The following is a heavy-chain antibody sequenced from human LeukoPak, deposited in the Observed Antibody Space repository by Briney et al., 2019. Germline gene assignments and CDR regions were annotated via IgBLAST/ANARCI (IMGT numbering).Heavy chain of an antibody. CDR1: GGSISSYY. D-gene: IGHD2-15*01. CDR3: PRGGRTRSATFDY. V-gene: IGHV4-4*07. Sequence: SETLSLTCTVSGGSISSYYWSWIRQPAGKGLEWIGRIYTSGSTNYNPSLKTLVTMSVDTSNNQFPLKLSSVTTAVTAFYYFPRGGRTRSATFDYWGQGTLVTVSS. CDR2: IYTSGST. J-gene: IGHJ4*02.